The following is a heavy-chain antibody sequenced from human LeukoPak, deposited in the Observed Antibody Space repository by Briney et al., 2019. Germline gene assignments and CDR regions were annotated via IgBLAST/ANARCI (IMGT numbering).Heavy chain of an antibody. CDR1: GHSFTTYW. CDR2: IYPGDSDT. J-gene: IGHJ4*02. D-gene: IGHD3-10*01. CDR3: ARLSGVGYYYSSS. V-gene: IGHV5-51*01. Sequence: GESLKISCKGSGHSFTTYWIGWVRQMPGKGLEWMGIIYPGDSDTRYSPSFQGQVTISADKSISTAYLQWSSLKASATAMYYCARLSGVGYYYSSSWGQGTLVTVSS.